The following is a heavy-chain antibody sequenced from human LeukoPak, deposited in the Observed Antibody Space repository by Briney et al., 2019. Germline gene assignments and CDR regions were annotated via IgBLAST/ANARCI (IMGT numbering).Heavy chain of an antibody. J-gene: IGHJ3*02. CDR3: ARHSGGYDSRRDAFDI. D-gene: IGHD3-22*01. V-gene: IGHV4-59*08. CDR2: IYYSGST. CDR1: GGSISSYY. Sequence: SETLSLTCTVSGGSISSYYWSWIRQPPGKGLEWIGYIYYSGSTNYNPSLKSRVTISVDTSKNQFSLKLSSVTAADTAVYYCARHSGGYDSRRDAFDIWGQGTMVTVSS.